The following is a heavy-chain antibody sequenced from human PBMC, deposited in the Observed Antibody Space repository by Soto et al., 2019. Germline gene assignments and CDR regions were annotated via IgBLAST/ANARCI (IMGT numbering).Heavy chain of an antibody. CDR3: ASLPIFYSYGYVGDY. V-gene: IGHV4-30-4*01. CDR2: IYYSGST. J-gene: IGHJ4*02. D-gene: IGHD5-18*01. CDR1: GGSISSGDYY. Sequence: QVQLQESGPGLVKPSQTLSLTCTVSGGSISSGDYYWSWIRQPPGKGLEWIGYIYYSGSTYYNPSLKSRGTISVDTSKNQFSLKLSSVTAADTAVYYCASLPIFYSYGYVGDYWGQGTLVTVSS.